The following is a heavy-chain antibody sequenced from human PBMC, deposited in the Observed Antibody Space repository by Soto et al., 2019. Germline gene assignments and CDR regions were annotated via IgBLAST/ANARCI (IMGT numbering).Heavy chain of an antibody. J-gene: IGHJ4*02. CDR3: ASEPIRGLYCSSTSCFLDY. CDR2: IYYSGST. D-gene: IGHD2-2*01. CDR1: GGSISSSSYY. V-gene: IGHV4-39*01. Sequence: PSETLSLTCTVSGGSISSSSYYWGWIRQPPGKGLEWIGSIYYSGSTYYNPSLKSRVTISVDTSKNQFSLKLSSVTAADTAVYYCASEPIRGLYCSSTSCFLDYWGQGTLVTVS.